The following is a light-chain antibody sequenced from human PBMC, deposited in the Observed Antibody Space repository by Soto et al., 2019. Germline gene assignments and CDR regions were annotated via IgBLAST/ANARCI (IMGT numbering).Light chain of an antibody. Sequence: EIVMTQSPATLSVSPVERVTLSCMASQSISRNLAWHQQKPGQAPRLLIYDASTRANGIPARFSGSGSRTEFALTISSLQSEDFAIYYCQEYNSWPGTFGQGTKVDIK. V-gene: IGKV3-15*01. J-gene: IGKJ1*01. CDR2: DAS. CDR3: QEYNSWPGT. CDR1: QSISRN.